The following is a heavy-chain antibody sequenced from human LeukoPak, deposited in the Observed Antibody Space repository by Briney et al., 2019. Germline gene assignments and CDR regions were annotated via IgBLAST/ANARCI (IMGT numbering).Heavy chain of an antibody. Sequence: GGSLRLSCAASGFTFSSYAMHWVRQAPGKGLEWVAVISYDGSNKYYADSVKGRFTISRDNSKNTLYLQMNSLRAEDTAVYYCARVIVFWSGYAPSYYYYYMDVWGKGTTVTVSS. V-gene: IGHV3-30*04. CDR3: ARVIVFWSGYAPSYYYYYMDV. CDR2: ISYDGSNK. J-gene: IGHJ6*03. CDR1: GFTFSSYA. D-gene: IGHD3-3*01.